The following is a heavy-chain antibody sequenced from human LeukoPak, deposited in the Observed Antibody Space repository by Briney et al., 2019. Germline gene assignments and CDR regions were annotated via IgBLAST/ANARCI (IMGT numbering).Heavy chain of an antibody. V-gene: IGHV1-2*02. CDR2: INPNSGGT. Sequence: ASVKVSCKASGYTFTGYYMHWVRQAPGQGLEWMGWINPNSGGTNYAQKFQGRVTMTRDTSISTAYMELSRLRSDDTAVYYCATSETYGDSHGGLDIWGQGTMVTVSS. CDR3: ATSETYGDSHGGLDI. CDR1: GYTFTGYY. D-gene: IGHD4-17*01. J-gene: IGHJ3*02.